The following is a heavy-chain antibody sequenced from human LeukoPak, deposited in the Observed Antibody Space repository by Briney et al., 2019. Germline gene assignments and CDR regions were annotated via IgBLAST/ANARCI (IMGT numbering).Heavy chain of an antibody. CDR3: ARRPRGYALDV. CDR1: GFTFRDYA. Sequence: GKSLRLSCTASGFTFRDYAMHWVRQAPGKGLEWVALISTDSINKYYADSVAGRFTASRDDSNNTLFLHLDTLKTEDTAVYFCARRPRGYALDVWGQGTMVTVS. J-gene: IGHJ3*01. CDR2: ISTDSINK. V-gene: IGHV3-30*04.